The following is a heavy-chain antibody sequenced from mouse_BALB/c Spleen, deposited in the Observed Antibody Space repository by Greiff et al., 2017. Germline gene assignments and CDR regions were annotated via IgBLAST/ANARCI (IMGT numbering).Heavy chain of an antibody. D-gene: IGHD2-3*01. CDR1: GYAFSSYW. Sequence: QVQLKESGAELVRPGSSVKISCKASGYAFSSYWMNWVKQRPGQGLEWIGQIYPGDGDTNYNGKFKGKATLTADKSSSTAYMQLSSLTSEDSAVYFCARIGGYSSWFAYWGQGTLVTVSA. CDR2: IYPGDGDT. CDR3: ARIGGYSSWFAY. V-gene: IGHV1-80*01. J-gene: IGHJ3*01.